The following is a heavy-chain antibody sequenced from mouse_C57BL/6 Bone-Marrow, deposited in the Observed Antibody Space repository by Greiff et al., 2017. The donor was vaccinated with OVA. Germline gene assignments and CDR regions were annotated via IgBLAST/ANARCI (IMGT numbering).Heavy chain of an antibody. J-gene: IGHJ2*01. CDR2: INPYNGGT. D-gene: IGHD1-1*01. CDR3: ARGDLLRYYFDY. CDR1: GYTFTDYY. V-gene: IGHV1-19*01. Sequence: EVQLQQSGPVLVKPGASVKMSCKASGYTFTDYYMNWVKQSHGKSLEWIGVINPYNGGTSYNQKFKGKATLTVDKSSSTAYMELNSLTSEDSAVYYCARGDLLRYYFDYWGQGTTLTVSS.